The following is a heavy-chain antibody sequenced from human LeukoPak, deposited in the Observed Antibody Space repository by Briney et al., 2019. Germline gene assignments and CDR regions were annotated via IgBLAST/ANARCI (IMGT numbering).Heavy chain of an antibody. CDR1: GGSISSYY. CDR2: IYYSGST. CDR3: ARDRRYFQH. Sequence: SETLSLTCTVSGGSISSYYWSWIRQPPGKGLEWIGYIYYSGSTNYNPSLKSRVTLSVGTSKNQFSLKLSSVTAADTAVYYCARDRRYFQHWGQGTLVTVSS. V-gene: IGHV4-59*01. J-gene: IGHJ1*01.